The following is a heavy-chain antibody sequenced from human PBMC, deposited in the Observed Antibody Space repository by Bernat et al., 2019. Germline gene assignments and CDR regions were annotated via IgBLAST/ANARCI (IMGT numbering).Heavy chain of an antibody. J-gene: IGHJ4*02. Sequence: EVQLVDSGGGLVKPGGSLRLSCAASGFIFSDAWMNWVRQAPGKGLEWVGRIKRNIDGGTTDYAAPVKGRFTISRDDSKNTLYLEMNSLDVEDTAVYYCTKDYWNYLDYWGQGTLVTVSS. CDR1: GFIFSDAW. D-gene: IGHD1-1*01. V-gene: IGHV3-15*07. CDR2: IKRNIDGGTT. CDR3: TKDYWNYLDY.